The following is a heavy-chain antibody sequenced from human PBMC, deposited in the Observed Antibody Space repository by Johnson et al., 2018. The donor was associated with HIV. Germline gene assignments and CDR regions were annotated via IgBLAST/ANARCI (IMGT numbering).Heavy chain of an antibody. CDR2: ISYDGTKI. CDR3: ARGGPLTMVQDALDT. CDR1: GFTFSSYA. J-gene: IGHJ3*02. Sequence: VQLVESGGGVVQPGRSLRLSCAASGFTFSSYAMHWVRQAPGKGLEWVAVISYDGTKIHYTDSVKGRFTISRDNSKNTFYLQMNSLTAEDTAVYFCARGGPLTMVQDALDTWGQGTMVIVSA. V-gene: IGHV3-30*04. D-gene: IGHD3-10*01.